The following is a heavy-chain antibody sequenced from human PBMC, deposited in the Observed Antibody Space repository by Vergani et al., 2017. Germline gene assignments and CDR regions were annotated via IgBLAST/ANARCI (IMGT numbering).Heavy chain of an antibody. CDR1: GFPFRSYA. CDR2: ISGSGGST. Sequence: EVQLLESGGGLVQPGGSLRLSCAASGFPFRSYAMSLVRPAPGKGLEWVSAISGSGGSTYYADSVKGRFTISRDNSKNTLYLQMNSLRAEDTAVYYCAKGXSLDTAMVEYYFDYWGQGTLVTVSS. V-gene: IGHV3-23*01. CDR3: AKGXSLDTAMVEYYFDY. D-gene: IGHD5-18*01. J-gene: IGHJ4*02.